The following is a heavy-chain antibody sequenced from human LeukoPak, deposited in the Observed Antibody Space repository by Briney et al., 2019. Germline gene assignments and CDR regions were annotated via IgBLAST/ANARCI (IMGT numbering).Heavy chain of an antibody. Sequence: GGSLRLSCAASGFTFSSYAMSWVRQAPGKGLEWVSRINSDGSGTSYADSVKGRFTISRDNAKNTLYLQMNSLRAEDTAVYYCARDYRKSDCSGGSCYPDYWGQGTLVTVSS. CDR3: ARDYRKSDCSGGSCYPDY. CDR1: GFTFSSYA. V-gene: IGHV3-74*01. D-gene: IGHD2-15*01. J-gene: IGHJ4*02. CDR2: INSDGSGT.